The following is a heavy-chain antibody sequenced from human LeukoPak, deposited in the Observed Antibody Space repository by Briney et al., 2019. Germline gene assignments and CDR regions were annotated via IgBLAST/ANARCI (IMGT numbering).Heavy chain of an antibody. CDR1: GYTFTSYA. CDR3: AVIYSSGWYSWGFDY. Sequence: SVKVSCKASGYTFTSYAMNWVRQAPGQGLEWMGGIIPIFGTANYAQKFQGRVTITTDESTSTAYMELSSLRSEDTAVYYCAVIYSSGWYSWGFDYWGQGTLVTVSS. CDR2: IIPIFGTA. J-gene: IGHJ4*02. D-gene: IGHD6-19*01. V-gene: IGHV1-69*05.